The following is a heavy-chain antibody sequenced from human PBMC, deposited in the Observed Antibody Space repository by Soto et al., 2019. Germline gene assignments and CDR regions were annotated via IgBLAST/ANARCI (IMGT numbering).Heavy chain of an antibody. J-gene: IGHJ6*02. Sequence: QVQLVQSGAEVKKPGSSVKVSCTASGGTFSSYAISWVRQAPGQGLEWMGGIIPISGTANYAQKFQGRVTITADESTSTAYMELSSLRSEDTAVYYCARSQGSSTSLEIYYYYYYGMDFWGQGTTVTVSS. D-gene: IGHD2-2*01. V-gene: IGHV1-69*01. CDR1: GGTFSSYA. CDR2: IIPISGTA. CDR3: ARSQGSSTSLEIYYYYYYGMDF.